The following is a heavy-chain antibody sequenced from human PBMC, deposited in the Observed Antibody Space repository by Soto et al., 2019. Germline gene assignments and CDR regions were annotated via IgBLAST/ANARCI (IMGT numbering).Heavy chain of an antibody. CDR3: ARSLTIGNWFDP. CDR2: ISAYNGNT. D-gene: IGHD3-9*01. V-gene: IGHV1-18*01. CDR1: GYTFTTYG. Sequence: ASVKVSCKASGYTFTTYGISWVRQAPGQGLEWMGWISAYNGNTNYAQKLQGRVTMTTDTSTSTAYMELRSLRSDDTAVYYCARSLTIGNWFDPWGQGTLVPVSS. J-gene: IGHJ5*02.